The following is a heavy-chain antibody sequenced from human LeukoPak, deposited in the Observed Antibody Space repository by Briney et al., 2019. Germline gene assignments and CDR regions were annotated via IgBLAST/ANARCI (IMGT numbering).Heavy chain of an antibody. CDR1: GFTFDDYA. V-gene: IGHV3-43D*03. Sequence: GGSLRFSCAASGFTFDDYAMHWVRQAPGKGLEWVSLISWDGGSTYYADSVKGRFTISRDNSKNSLYLQMNSLRAEDTALYYCAKGGIAAAGPYYFDYWGQGTLVTVSS. CDR3: AKGGIAAAGPYYFDY. D-gene: IGHD6-13*01. J-gene: IGHJ4*02. CDR2: ISWDGGST.